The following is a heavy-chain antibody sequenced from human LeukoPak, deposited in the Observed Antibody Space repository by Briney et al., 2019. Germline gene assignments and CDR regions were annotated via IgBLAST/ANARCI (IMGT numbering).Heavy chain of an antibody. CDR1: GFTFSSYS. D-gene: IGHD1-26*01. CDR2: ISSSSSYI. Sequence: GGSLRLSCAASGFTFSSYSMNWVRQAPGKGLEWVPSISSSSSYIYYADSVKGRFTISRDNAKNSLYLQMNSLRAEDTAVYYCAREWNGAVGTDYFDYWGQGTLVTVSS. V-gene: IGHV3-21*01. J-gene: IGHJ4*02. CDR3: AREWNGAVGTDYFDY.